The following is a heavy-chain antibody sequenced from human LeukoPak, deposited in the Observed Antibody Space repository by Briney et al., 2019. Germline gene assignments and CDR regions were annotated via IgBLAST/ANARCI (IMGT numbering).Heavy chain of an antibody. D-gene: IGHD3-10*01. CDR1: GFTFSDYY. Sequence: GGSLRLSCVASGFTFSDYYMSWIRQAPGKGLEWVSYISSSGSTIYYADSVKGRFTISRDNAKNSLYLQMNSLRAEDTAVYYCACVRGVSYFDYWGQGTLVTVSS. CDR3: ACVRGVSYFDY. J-gene: IGHJ4*02. V-gene: IGHV3-11*01. CDR2: ISSSGSTI.